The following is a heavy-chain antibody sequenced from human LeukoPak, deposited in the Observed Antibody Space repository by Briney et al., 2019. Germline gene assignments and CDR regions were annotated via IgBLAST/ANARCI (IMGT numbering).Heavy chain of an antibody. CDR2: IKQKERKG. D-gene: IGHD6-25*01. V-gene: IGHV3-7*01. CDR1: GFTFSNDW. Sequence: GGSLRFSCAASGFTFSNDWMSWVRQAPGKGREWVANIKQKERKGYYIGSVKGRFIISRDHAKNSLYLQMNSLRAEDTAVYYCARDLGVRLPHNWFDPWGQGTLVTVSS. J-gene: IGHJ5*02. CDR3: ARDLGVRLPHNWFDP.